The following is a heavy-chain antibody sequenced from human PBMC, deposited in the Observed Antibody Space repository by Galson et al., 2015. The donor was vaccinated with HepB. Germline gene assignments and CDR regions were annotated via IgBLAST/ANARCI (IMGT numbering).Heavy chain of an antibody. CDR3: TRYDSSMDV. CDR2: IRSKAYGGTT. Sequence: SLRLSCAASGFTFGDYAMSWVRQAPGKGLEWVGFIRSKAYGGTTEYAASVKGRFTISRDDSKSIAYLQMNSLKTEDTAVYYCTRYDSSMDVWGQGTTVTVSS. J-gene: IGHJ6*02. V-gene: IGHV3-49*04. CDR1: GFTFGDYA. D-gene: IGHD3-22*01.